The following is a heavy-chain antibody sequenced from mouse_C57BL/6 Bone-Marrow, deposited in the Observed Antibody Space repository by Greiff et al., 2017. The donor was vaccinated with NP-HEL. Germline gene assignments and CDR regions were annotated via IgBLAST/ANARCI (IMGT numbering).Heavy chain of an antibody. J-gene: IGHJ4*01. V-gene: IGHV5-16*01. CDR1: GFTFSDYY. CDR2: INYDGSST. CDR3: ARDGDYYGSSDAMDY. D-gene: IGHD1-1*01. Sequence: EVQVVESEGGLVQPGSSMKLSCTASGFTFSDYYMAWVRQVPEKGLEWVANINYDGSSTYYLDSLKSRFIISSANAKNILYLQMSSLKSEDTATYYCARDGDYYGSSDAMDYWGQGTSVTVSS.